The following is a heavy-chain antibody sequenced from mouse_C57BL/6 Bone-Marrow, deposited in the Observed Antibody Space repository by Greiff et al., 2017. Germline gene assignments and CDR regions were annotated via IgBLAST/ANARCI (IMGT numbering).Heavy chain of an antibody. CDR1: GYTFTSYW. CDR3: AKSEPQGCYMDV. CDR2: IHPNSGST. Sequence: QVQLQQPGAELVKPGASVKLSCKASGYTFTSYWMHWVKQRPGQGLEWIGKIHPNSGSTNYNEKFKSKATLTVDKSSSTAYMQLSSLTSDDSAVYCCAKSEPQGCYMDVWGTGTSVTVSS. D-gene: IGHD1-3*01. J-gene: IGHJ4*01. V-gene: IGHV1-64*01.